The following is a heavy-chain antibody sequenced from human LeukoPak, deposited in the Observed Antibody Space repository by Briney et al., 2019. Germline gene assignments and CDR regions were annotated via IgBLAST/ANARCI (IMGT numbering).Heavy chain of an antibody. D-gene: IGHD6-19*01. CDR2: ISYDGGNK. Sequence: GGSLRLSCAASGFTFSSYVMHWVRQAPGKGLEWVAIISYDGGNKYYADSVKGRFTISRDNSKNTLYLQMNSLRAEDTALYYCARGAPSSGWLGYYYYMDVWGKGTTVTVSS. CDR3: ARGAPSSGWLGYYYYMDV. J-gene: IGHJ6*03. V-gene: IGHV3-30*04. CDR1: GFTFSSYV.